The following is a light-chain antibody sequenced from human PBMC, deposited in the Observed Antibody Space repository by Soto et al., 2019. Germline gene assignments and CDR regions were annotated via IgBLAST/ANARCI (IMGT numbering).Light chain of an antibody. V-gene: IGLV1-40*01. CDR1: SSNIGAGSD. CDR2: GSY. J-gene: IGLJ1*01. CDR3: QSYDSSLSAWV. Sequence: QSVLTQPPSVSGAPGQRVTISCTGSSSNIGAGSDVHWYQQVPGTAPKLLVYGSYNRPSGVPDRFSGSKSGTSASLAITGLQAEDEADFYCQSYDSSLSAWVFGTGTQVTVL.